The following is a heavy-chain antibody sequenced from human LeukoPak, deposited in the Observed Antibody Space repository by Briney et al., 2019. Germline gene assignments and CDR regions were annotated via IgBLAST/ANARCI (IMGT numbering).Heavy chain of an antibody. CDR1: GYTFTGHY. CDR2: INPNSGGI. D-gene: IGHD3-22*01. V-gene: IGHV1-2*02. Sequence: ASVKVSCKASGYTFTGHYMHWVRQAPGQGLEWMGWINPNSGGIKYAQKFQGRVTMTRDTSISTAYMELSRLRSDDTAVYYCARHDDSSGYWDAFDIWGQGTMVSVSS. CDR3: ARHDDSSGYWDAFDI. J-gene: IGHJ3*02.